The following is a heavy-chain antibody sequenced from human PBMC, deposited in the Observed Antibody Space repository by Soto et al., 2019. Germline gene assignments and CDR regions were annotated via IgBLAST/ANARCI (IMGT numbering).Heavy chain of an antibody. V-gene: IGHV3-23*01. J-gene: IGHJ6*02. CDR3: AKDQNDSSGDYYYYYGMDV. CDR1: GFTFSSYA. Sequence: GGSLRLSCAASGFTFSSYAMSWVRQAPGKGLEWVSAISGSGGSTYYADSVKGRFTISRDNSKNTLYLQMNSLRAEDTAVYYCAKDQNDSSGDYYYYYGMDVWGQGTTGTVSS. D-gene: IGHD6-19*01. CDR2: ISGSGGST.